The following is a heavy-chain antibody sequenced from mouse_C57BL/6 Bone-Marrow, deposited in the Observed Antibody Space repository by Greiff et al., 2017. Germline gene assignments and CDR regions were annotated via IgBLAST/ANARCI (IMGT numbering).Heavy chain of an antibody. Sequence: QVQLQQPGAELVRPGSSVKLSCKASGYTFTSYWMHWVKQRPIQGLEWIGNIDPSDSETHYNQKFKDKATLTVDKSSSTAYMQLSSLTSEDSAVYYCARAMDYGSSFVLGYWGQGTTLTVSS. CDR2: IDPSDSET. J-gene: IGHJ2*01. CDR1: GYTFTSYW. CDR3: ARAMDYGSSFVLGY. D-gene: IGHD1-1*01. V-gene: IGHV1-52*01.